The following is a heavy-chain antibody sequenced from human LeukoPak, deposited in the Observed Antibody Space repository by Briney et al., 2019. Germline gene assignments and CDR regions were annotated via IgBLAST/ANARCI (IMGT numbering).Heavy chain of an antibody. V-gene: IGHV6-1*01. CDR3: ARGRPSYYAMDV. CDR2: TFYWSTWKT. J-gene: IGHJ6*04. Sequence: SQTLSLTCAISGDTVSSRSAWNWLRQSPSRGLEWLGRTFYWSTWKTDFAISMSSRTTIIPDTSNNQFSLQLNSVTPEDTGVYFCARGRPSYYAMDVWGEGTSVTVSS. CDR1: GDTVSSRSA.